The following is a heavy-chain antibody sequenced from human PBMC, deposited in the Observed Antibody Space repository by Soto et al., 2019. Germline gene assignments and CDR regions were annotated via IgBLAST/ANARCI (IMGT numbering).Heavy chain of an antibody. CDR3: ARDGKRGFDMDV. V-gene: IGHV3-48*02. CDR2: ITNTGGTI. CDR1: GFTFSTYN. J-gene: IGHJ6*02. D-gene: IGHD1-1*01. Sequence: PGGSLRLSCEGSGFTFSTYNMDWVRQAPGKGLEWVSYITNTGGTIYYADSVRGRFTISRDNAKNTLFLQMNSLRDDDTAVYYCARDGKRGFDMDVWGQGTTVTVSS.